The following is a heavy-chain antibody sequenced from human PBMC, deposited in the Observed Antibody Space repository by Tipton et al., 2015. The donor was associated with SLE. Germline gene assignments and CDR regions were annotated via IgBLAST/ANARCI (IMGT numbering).Heavy chain of an antibody. J-gene: IGHJ4*02. Sequence: TLSLTCSVSGDSINSYYWSWIRQTPGKGLEWIGYVSFNGITNYNPSLESRVSISLDRSRNQISLRLTSVTAAGTAVYYCGGDPLNSHFDFIWCFHRLFFFGFCGQGTLFTVSS. D-gene: IGHD3-3*01. CDR1: GDSINSYY. CDR2: VSFNGIT. CDR3: GGDPLNSHFDFIWCFHRLFFFGF. V-gene: IGHV4-59*12.